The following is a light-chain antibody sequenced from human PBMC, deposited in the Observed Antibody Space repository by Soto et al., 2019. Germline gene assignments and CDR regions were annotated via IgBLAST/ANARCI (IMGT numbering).Light chain of an antibody. V-gene: IGKV3-20*01. CDR2: GAS. Sequence: EILMTQSPATLSVSPGGRSTLSCRASQSISDTLAWYQQKPGQAPRLLIYGASRRATGIPDRFSGSGSGTDFTLTISRLEPEDFAVYYCQQYGSSPPWTFGQGTRLEI. CDR1: QSISDT. J-gene: IGKJ5*01. CDR3: QQYGSSPPWT.